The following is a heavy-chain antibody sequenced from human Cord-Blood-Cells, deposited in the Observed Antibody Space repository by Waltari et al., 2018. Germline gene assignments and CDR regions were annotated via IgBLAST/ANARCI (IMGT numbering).Heavy chain of an antibody. D-gene: IGHD3-3*01. J-gene: IGHJ4*02. CDR3: ARVGHYDFWSGYYIHYYFDY. CDR2: INHSGST. Sequence: QVQLQQWGAGLLKPSETLSLTCAVYGGCFSGYYWSWIGLPPGKGLEWIGEINHSGSTNYNPSLKSRVTISVDTSKNQFSLKLSSVTAADTAVYYCARVGHYDFWSGYYIHYYFDYWGQGTLVTVSS. CDR1: GGCFSGYY. V-gene: IGHV4-34*01.